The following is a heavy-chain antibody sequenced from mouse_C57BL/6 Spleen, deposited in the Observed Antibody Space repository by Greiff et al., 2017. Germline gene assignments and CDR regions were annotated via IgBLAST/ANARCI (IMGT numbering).Heavy chain of an antibody. Sequence: EVMLVESGGDLVKPGGSLKLSCAASGFTFSSYGMSWVRQTPDKRLEWVATISSGGSYTYYPDSVKGRFTISRDNAKNTLYLQMSSLKSEDTAMYYCARQGPLTTVVYFDYWGQGTTLTVSS. D-gene: IGHD1-1*01. V-gene: IGHV5-6*02. CDR2: ISSGGSYT. CDR3: ARQGPLTTVVYFDY. CDR1: GFTFSSYG. J-gene: IGHJ2*01.